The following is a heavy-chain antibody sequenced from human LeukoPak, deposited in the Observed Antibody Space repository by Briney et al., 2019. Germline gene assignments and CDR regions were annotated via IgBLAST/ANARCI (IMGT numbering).Heavy chain of an antibody. CDR1: GFTFSDYY. CDR3: AKDGQLWLRVYYYYMDV. Sequence: GGSLRLSCAASGFTFSDYYMSWIRQAPGKGLEWVSGITGRGENIYYAGSVKGRFTISRDNSKNTLYLQMNSLRAEDTAVYYCAKDGQLWLRVYYYYMDVWGKGTTVTISS. D-gene: IGHD5-18*01. CDR2: ITGRGENI. V-gene: IGHV3-23*01. J-gene: IGHJ6*03.